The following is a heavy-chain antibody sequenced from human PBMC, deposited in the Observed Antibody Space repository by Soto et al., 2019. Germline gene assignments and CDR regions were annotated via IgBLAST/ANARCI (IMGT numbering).Heavy chain of an antibody. CDR3: ARGNRITGTTDFDD. Sequence: SQTLSLTCAISGDSVSSNSAAWNWIRQSPSRGLEWLGRTYYRSKWYNDYAVSVKSRITINPDTSKNQFSLQLNSVTPEDTAVYYGARGNRITGTTDFDDWGQGTLVTVSS. CDR1: GDSVSSNSAA. J-gene: IGHJ4*02. V-gene: IGHV6-1*01. D-gene: IGHD1-7*01. CDR2: TYYRSKWYN.